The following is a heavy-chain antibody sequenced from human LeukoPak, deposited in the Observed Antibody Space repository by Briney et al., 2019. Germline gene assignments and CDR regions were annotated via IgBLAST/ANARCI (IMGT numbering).Heavy chain of an antibody. V-gene: IGHV3-23*01. Sequence: GGSLRLSCAASGFTFSNYAMSWVRQAPGKGLEWVSGISGSGGSTYYADSVKGRFTISRDNAKHTLYLQMDSLRVEDTAVHYSAKYYGSSAMGFFDYWGQGTLVAVSS. CDR2: ISGSGGST. D-gene: IGHD1-26*01. J-gene: IGHJ4*02. CDR1: GFTFSNYA. CDR3: AKYYGSSAMGFFDY.